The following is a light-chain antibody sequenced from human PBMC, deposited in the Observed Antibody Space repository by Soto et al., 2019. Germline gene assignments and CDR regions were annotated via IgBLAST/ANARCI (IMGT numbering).Light chain of an antibody. J-gene: IGKJ4*01. CDR3: LQDNMNPLT. Sequence: AIQMTQSPSSLSASVGDRVTITCRASQDIGNDLGWYQQKPGKAPKVLIYDTYTLQSGVPSRFSGSRSGTDFALTISSLQPEDIATYDRLQDNMNPLTCGRGTKVDIK. CDR2: DTY. CDR1: QDIGND. V-gene: IGKV1-6*01.